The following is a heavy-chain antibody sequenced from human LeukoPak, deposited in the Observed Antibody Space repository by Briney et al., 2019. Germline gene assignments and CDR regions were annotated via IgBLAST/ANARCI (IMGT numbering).Heavy chain of an antibody. J-gene: IGHJ4*02. D-gene: IGHD3-3*01. CDR3: ARSFGVVFITNFDY. V-gene: IGHV4-59*08. CDR2: TYYSGST. CDR1: GGSISSYY. Sequence: PSETLSLTCTVSGGSISSYYWSWIRQPPGKGLEWIGSTYYSGSTNYNPSLKSRVTISVDTSKNQFSLKLSSVTAADTAVYYCARSFGVVFITNFDYWGQGTLVTVSS.